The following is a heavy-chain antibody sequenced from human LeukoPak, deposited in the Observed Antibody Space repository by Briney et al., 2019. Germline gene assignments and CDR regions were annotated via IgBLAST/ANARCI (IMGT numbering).Heavy chain of an antibody. CDR3: TRDPPIWFGELFPFDY. CDR2: IRSRAYGGTT. Sequence: GGSLRLSCAASGFTFGDYAMSWFRQAPGKGLEWVGFIRSRAYGGTTEYAASVKGRFTISRDDSKSIAYLQMNSLKTEDTAVYYCTRDPPIWFGELFPFDYWGQGTLVTVSS. V-gene: IGHV3-49*03. J-gene: IGHJ4*02. CDR1: GFTFGDYA. D-gene: IGHD3-10*01.